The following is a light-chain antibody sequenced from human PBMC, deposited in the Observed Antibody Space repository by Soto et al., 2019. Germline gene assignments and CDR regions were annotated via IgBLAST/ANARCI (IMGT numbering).Light chain of an antibody. CDR3: PKYDRVLLI. V-gene: IGKV1-27*01. J-gene: IGKJ4*01. CDR1: QAINNY. Sequence: DIQMTHSPSSLSASVGYRVTITCLASQAINNYVAWYQQKPGQCPQLLIYAASTLQSGVPSRFSGSGSGTDFTLTISSLQPEDVATYYCPKYDRVLLIFGGGTKVEIX. CDR2: AAS.